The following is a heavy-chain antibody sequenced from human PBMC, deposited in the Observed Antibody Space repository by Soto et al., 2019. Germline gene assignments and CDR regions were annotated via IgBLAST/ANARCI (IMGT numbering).Heavy chain of an antibody. CDR3: ARVPSPFDYYYAMDV. CDR1: GGSFSGYY. J-gene: IGHJ6*02. D-gene: IGHD3-16*01. Sequence: SATLSLTCDVYGGSFSGYYWSWIRQSPGKGLEWIGYIFSSGTTYYNPSLKSRLTMSLDTPQNQFSLRLASVTDADSAVYYCARVPSPFDYYYAMDVWGQGTTVTVSS. V-gene: IGHV4-4*09. CDR2: IFSSGTT.